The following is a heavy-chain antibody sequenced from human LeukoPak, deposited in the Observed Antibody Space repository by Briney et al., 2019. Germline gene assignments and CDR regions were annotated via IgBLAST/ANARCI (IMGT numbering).Heavy chain of an antibody. D-gene: IGHD2-15*01. CDR1: GFTFSSYS. V-gene: IGHV3-21*01. Sequence: GGSLRLSCAASGFTFSSYSMNWVRQAPGKGLEWVSSISSSSSYIYYADSVKGRFTISRDNAKNSLYLQMNSLRAEDTAVYYCARDRRYCSGGSCYLDYWGQGTLVTVSS. J-gene: IGHJ4*02. CDR2: ISSSSSYI. CDR3: ARDRRYCSGGSCYLDY.